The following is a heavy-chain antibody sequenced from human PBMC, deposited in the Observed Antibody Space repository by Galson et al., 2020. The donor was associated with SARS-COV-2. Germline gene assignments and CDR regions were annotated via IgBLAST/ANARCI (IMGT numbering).Heavy chain of an antibody. CDR2: INPNSGGT. CDR3: ARGAIFGVDYYYYGMDV. D-gene: IGHD3-3*01. V-gene: IGHV1-2*04. CDR1: GYTLTDYY. J-gene: IGHJ6*02. Sequence: ASLKVYCKGPGYTLTDYYMHWVRQAPGQGLEWMGWINPNSGGTNYAQKFQGWVTMTRDTSISTAYMELSRLRSDDTAVYYCARGAIFGVDYYYYGMDVWGQGTTVTVSS.